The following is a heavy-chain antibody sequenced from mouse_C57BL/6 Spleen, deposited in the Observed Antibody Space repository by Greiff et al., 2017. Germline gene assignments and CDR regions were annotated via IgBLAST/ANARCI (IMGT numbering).Heavy chain of an antibody. Sequence: VHLVESGAELARPGASVKLSCKASGYTFTSYGISWVKQRTGQGLEWIGEIYPRSGNTYYNEKFKGKATLTADKSSSTAYMELRSLTSEDSAVYFCARPLIYDGYYGYFDVWGTGTTVTVSS. D-gene: IGHD2-3*01. CDR2: IYPRSGNT. CDR1: GYTFTSYG. CDR3: ARPLIYDGYYGYFDV. V-gene: IGHV1-81*01. J-gene: IGHJ1*03.